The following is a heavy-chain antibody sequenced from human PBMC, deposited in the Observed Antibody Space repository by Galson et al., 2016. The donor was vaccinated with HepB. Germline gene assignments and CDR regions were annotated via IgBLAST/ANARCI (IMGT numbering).Heavy chain of an antibody. CDR2: IRYDCSNK. Sequence: SLRLSCAASGFTFSSYGMHRVRQAPGRGLEWVTFIRYDCSNKYYADSVKGRFTISRDNSKNTLYLQMNSLRAEDTAVYYCARDFDYWGQGTLVTVSS. V-gene: IGHV3-30*02. CDR3: ARDFDY. J-gene: IGHJ4*02. CDR1: GFTFSSYG.